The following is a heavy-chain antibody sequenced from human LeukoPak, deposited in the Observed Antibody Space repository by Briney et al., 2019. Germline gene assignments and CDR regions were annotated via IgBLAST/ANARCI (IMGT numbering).Heavy chain of an antibody. CDR3: ARRATMVRGVIIPSYYYYYYMDV. J-gene: IGHJ6*03. CDR1: GGSISSYY. CDR2: INHSGST. D-gene: IGHD3-10*01. V-gene: IGHV4-34*01. Sequence: SETLSLTCTVSGGSISSYYWSWIRQPPGKGLEWIGEINHSGSTNYNPSLKSRVTISVDTSKNQFSLKLSSVTAADTAVYYCARRATMVRGVIIPSYYYYYYMDVWGKGATVTISS.